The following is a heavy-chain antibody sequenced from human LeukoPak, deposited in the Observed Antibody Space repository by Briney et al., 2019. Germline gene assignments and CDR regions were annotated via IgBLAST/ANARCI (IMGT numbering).Heavy chain of an antibody. CDR2: IYTSGST. V-gene: IGHV4-4*09. CDR3: ARRLATTWFDP. J-gene: IGHJ5*02. Sequence: SETLSLTCTVSGGSISSYYWSWIRQPPGKGLEWIGYIYTSGSTNYNPSLKSRVTISVDTSKNQFSLKLSSVTAADTAVYYCARRLATTWFDPWGQGTLVTVSS. D-gene: IGHD3-9*01. CDR1: GGSISSYY.